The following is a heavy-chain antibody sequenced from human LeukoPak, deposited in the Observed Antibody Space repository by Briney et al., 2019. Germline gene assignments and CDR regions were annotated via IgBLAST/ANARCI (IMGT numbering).Heavy chain of an antibody. V-gene: IGHV3-21*01. CDR1: GFTFSTYS. CDR3: ARGPTRRFLEWPDAFDI. CDR2: ISDRGTYI. J-gene: IGHJ3*02. D-gene: IGHD3-3*01. Sequence: GGSLRLSCTASGFTFSTYSMNWVRQAPGKGLEWVASISDRGTYIYYADSVKGRFTISRDNAKNSLYLQMNSLRAEDTAVYYCARGPTRRFLEWPDAFDIWGQGTMVTVSS.